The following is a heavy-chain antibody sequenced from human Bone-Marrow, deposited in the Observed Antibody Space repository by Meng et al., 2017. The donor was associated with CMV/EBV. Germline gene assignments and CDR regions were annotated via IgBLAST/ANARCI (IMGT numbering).Heavy chain of an antibody. CDR2: TSAYNGNT. CDR1: GYTFTSYG. Sequence: ASVKVSCKASGYTFTSYGISWVRQAPGQGLEWMGWTSAYNGNTNYAQKLQGRVTMTTDTSTSTAYTELRSLRSDDTAVYYCARVLVVVSGGMAVWGQGTTVTVSS. CDR3: ARVLVVVSGGMAV. V-gene: IGHV1-18*01. J-gene: IGHJ6*02. D-gene: IGHD2-21*01.